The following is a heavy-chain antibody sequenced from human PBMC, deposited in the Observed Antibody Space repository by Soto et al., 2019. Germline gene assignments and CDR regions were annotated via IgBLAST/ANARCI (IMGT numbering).Heavy chain of an antibody. CDR3: ARYSSSWSFDY. CDR1: GGSIVGGGYS. D-gene: IGHD6-13*01. J-gene: IGHJ4*02. Sequence: PAETLSLTCAVSGGSIVGGGYSFIGIRQPPGKGLELIGYIYHSGSTYYNPSLKSRVTISVDRSKNQFSLKLSSVTAADTAVYYCARYSSSWSFDYWGQGTLVTVSS. CDR2: IYHSGST. V-gene: IGHV4-30-2*01.